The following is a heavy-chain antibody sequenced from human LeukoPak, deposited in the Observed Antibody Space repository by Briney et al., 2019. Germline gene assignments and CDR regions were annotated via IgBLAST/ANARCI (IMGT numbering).Heavy chain of an antibody. D-gene: IGHD2-2*01. Sequence: GGTLRLSCATSGLTLSDHYIDWVRQAPGKGLEWVGGNRNKANRYATEYAAAVKGRYTITRDESKNPLNMQMNSLKTEDTAVYYCARSYCSSTNCYGLDYFDYWGQGTLVTVSS. CDR3: ARSYCSSTNCYGLDYFDY. J-gene: IGHJ4*02. CDR1: GLTLSDHY. V-gene: IGHV3-72*01. CDR2: NRNKANRYAT.